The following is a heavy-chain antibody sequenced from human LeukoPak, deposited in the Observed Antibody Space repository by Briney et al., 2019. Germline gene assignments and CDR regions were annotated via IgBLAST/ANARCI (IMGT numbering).Heavy chain of an antibody. V-gene: IGHV4-61*02. J-gene: IGHJ3*02. CDR2: IYTSGST. CDR3: ARAGGYCSSTSCYVDAFDI. Sequence: SQTLSLTCTVSGGSISSGSYYWSWIRQPAGKGLEWVGRIYTSGSTNYNPSLKSRVTISVDTSKNQFSLKLSSVTAADTAVYYCARAGGYCSSTSCYVDAFDIWGQGTMVTVSS. CDR1: GGSISSGSYY. D-gene: IGHD2-2*01.